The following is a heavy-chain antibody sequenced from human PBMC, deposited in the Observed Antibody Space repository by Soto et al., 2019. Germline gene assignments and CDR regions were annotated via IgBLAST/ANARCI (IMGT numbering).Heavy chain of an antibody. CDR2: INAGNGNT. Sequence: ASVKVSCKASGYTFINHALHWVRQVPGQGLEWMGWINAGNGNTKCSQKFQDRVTITRDSSANTAYVELRSLRSEDTAIYYCAKASSVSDTWYVDWSDPWGQGTLVTVSS. CDR1: GYTFINHA. J-gene: IGHJ5*02. CDR3: AKASSVSDTWYVDWSDP. D-gene: IGHD6-13*01. V-gene: IGHV1-3*01.